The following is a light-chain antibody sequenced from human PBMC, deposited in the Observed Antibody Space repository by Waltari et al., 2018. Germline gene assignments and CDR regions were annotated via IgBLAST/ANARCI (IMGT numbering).Light chain of an antibody. CDR2: GAS. CDR1: QSLTKRY. Sequence: IVLTQSPGTLSLSPGDRATLSCRASQSLTKRYLAWYQQKPGQAPRLLIYGASSRAAGIPDRFSGSGSGTDFTLTISRLEPDDLAVYYCQQYGSSIMYTFGQGTKLEIK. CDR3: QQYGSSIMYT. J-gene: IGKJ2*01. V-gene: IGKV3-20*01.